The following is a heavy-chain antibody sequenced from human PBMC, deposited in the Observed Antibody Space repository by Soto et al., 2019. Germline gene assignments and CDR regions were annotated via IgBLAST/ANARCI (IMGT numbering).Heavy chain of an antibody. CDR2: IYYSGST. V-gene: IGHV4-39*01. J-gene: IGHJ4*02. CDR1: GGSISSSSYY. Sequence: QLLESGPGLVKPSETLSLTCTVSGGSISSSSYYWGWIRQPPGKGXXXXXXIYYSGSTYYHPSLKSRVTISVDTSKNQXSLXLSSXXXXXXXXXXXXXXXXXXXXXXXXXXVYYFDYWGQGTLVTVSS. CDR3: XXXXXXXXXXXXXXXVYYFDY.